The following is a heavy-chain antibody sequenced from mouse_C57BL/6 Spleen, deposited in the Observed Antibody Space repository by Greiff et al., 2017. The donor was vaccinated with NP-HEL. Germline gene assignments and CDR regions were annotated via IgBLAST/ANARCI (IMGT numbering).Heavy chain of an antibody. V-gene: IGHV1-26*01. CDR2: INPNNGGT. J-gene: IGHJ2*01. D-gene: IGHD1-1*01. CDR3: ALLLHYFDY. Sequence: EVQLQQSGPELVKPGASVKISCKASGYTFTDYYMNWVKQSHGKSLEWIGDINPNNGGTSYNQKFKGKATLTVDKSSSTAYMELRSLTSEDSAVYYCALLLHYFDYWGQGTTLTVSS. CDR1: GYTFTDYY.